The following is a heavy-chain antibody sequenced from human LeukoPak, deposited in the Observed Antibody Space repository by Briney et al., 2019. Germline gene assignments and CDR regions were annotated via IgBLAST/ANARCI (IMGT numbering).Heavy chain of an antibody. J-gene: IGHJ6*03. D-gene: IGHD6-19*01. CDR3: AKAVKYSSGWYDYYYMDV. Sequence: GGSLRLSCAASGFTFSSYGMHWVRQAPGKGLEWVAVISYDGSNKYYADSVKGRFTISRDNSKSTLYLQMNSLRAEDTAVYYCAKAVKYSSGWYDYYYMDVWGKGTTVTVSS. CDR2: ISYDGSNK. V-gene: IGHV3-30*18. CDR1: GFTFSSYG.